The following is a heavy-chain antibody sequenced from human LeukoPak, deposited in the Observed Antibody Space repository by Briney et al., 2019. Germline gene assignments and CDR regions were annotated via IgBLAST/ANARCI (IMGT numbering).Heavy chain of an antibody. CDR1: GFTFSSYW. Sequence: GGSLRLSCAASGFTFSSYWMSWVRQAPGKGLEWVANIKQDGSEKYYVDSVEGRLTISRDNAKNSLYLQMNSLRAEDTAGYYCARVGVRAGPRAALDYWGQGTLVTVSS. J-gene: IGHJ4*02. V-gene: IGHV3-7*01. CDR2: IKQDGSEK. D-gene: IGHD3-10*01. CDR3: ARVGVRAGPRAALDY.